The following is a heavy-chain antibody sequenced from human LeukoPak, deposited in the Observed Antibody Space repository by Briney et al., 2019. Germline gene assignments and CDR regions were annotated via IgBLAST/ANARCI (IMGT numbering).Heavy chain of an antibody. CDR3: ARRGSSWLNWFDP. CDR1: GGSISSYY. CDR2: IYYSGST. D-gene: IGHD6-13*01. Sequence: SETLSLTCAVSGGSISSYYWSWIRQPPGKGLEWIGYIYYSGSTNYNPSLKSRVTISVDTSKNQFSLKLSSVTAADTAVYYCARRGSSWLNWFDPWGQGTLVTVSS. V-gene: IGHV4-59*08. J-gene: IGHJ5*02.